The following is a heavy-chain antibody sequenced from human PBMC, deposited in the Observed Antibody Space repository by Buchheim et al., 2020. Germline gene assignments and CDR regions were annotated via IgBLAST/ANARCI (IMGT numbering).Heavy chain of an antibody. Sequence: QVQLVQSGAEVKKPGASVKVSCKASGYTFTSYYMHWVRQAPGQGLEWMGIINPSGGSTSYAQKFQGRVTMTRATSTSTVYMELSSLRSEDTAVYYCARGGLMTTVVTPIWYFDLWGRGTL. CDR3: ARGGLMTTVVTPIWYFDL. D-gene: IGHD4-23*01. CDR2: INPSGGST. V-gene: IGHV1-46*01. CDR1: GYTFTSYY. J-gene: IGHJ2*01.